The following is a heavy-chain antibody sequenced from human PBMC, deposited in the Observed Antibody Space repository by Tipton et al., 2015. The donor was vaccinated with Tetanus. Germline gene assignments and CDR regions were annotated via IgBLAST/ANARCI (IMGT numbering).Heavy chain of an antibody. D-gene: IGHD5-18*01. V-gene: IGHV4-30-2*03. CDR2: ISYSGST. J-gene: IGHJ4*02. CDR1: GGSISSGGCF. CDR3: ARHLIYTYTSRYFDY. Sequence: TLSLTCSVSGGSISSGGCFWNWIRQQPGKGLEWIGSISYSGSTSYSPSLKSRVTMSVDTSRNKFSLNLTSVTAADTAVYFCARHLIYTYTSRYFDYWGLGTLVTVSS.